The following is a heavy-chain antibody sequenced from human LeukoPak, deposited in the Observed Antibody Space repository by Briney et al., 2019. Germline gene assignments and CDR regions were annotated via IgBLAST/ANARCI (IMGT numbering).Heavy chain of an antibody. CDR3: TTGFSSGRFDY. CDR2: IKSKTDCGTT. CDR1: GFTFSNAW. J-gene: IGHJ4*02. Sequence: GGSLRLSCAASGFTFSNAWMSWVRQAPGKGMEWVGRIKSKTDCGTTDYSAPVKGRFTISRDDSKNTLYLQMNSLKTEDTAVYYCTTGFSSGRFDYWGQGTLVTVSS. V-gene: IGHV3-15*01. D-gene: IGHD6-25*01.